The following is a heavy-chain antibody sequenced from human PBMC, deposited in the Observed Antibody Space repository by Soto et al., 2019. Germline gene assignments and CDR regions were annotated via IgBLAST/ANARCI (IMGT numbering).Heavy chain of an antibody. V-gene: IGHV3-15*01. J-gene: IGHJ4*02. CDR1: GLTLSNAW. CDR3: TTGTSSGYYEYYFDY. CDR2: IKSKADGGTI. Sequence: EVQLVESGGGLVQPGESLRLSCAASGLTLSNAWMSWVRQTPGKGLEWVGRIKSKADGGTIEYPAPVQGRFTISRDDSKNTLYLQMNSLKTEDTAVYYCTTGTSSGYYEYYFDYWGQGTLVTVCS. D-gene: IGHD3-22*01.